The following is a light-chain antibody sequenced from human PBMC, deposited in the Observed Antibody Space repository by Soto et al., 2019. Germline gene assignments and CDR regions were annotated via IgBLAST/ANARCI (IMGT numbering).Light chain of an antibody. CDR1: SSHVGGYNY. CDR3: SSYTSSSTLVV. J-gene: IGLJ2*01. CDR2: EVN. V-gene: IGLV2-14*01. Sequence: QSALTQPASVSRSPGQSITISCTGTSSHVGGYNYVSWYQQHPGKAPKLMIYEVNNRPSGVSNRFSGSKSGDTASLTISGLQAEDEADYYCSSYTSSSTLVVFGGGTKLTVL.